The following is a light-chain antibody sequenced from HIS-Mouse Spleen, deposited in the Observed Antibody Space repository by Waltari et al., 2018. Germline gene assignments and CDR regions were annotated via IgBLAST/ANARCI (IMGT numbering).Light chain of an antibody. CDR3: QQYSNTPPIP. Sequence: DIVMTQSPDSLAVSLGERATINCKSSQSVLYSSNNKNYLAWYQQKPGQPPKLLIYWASTRESGVPNRFSGSGSGTDFTISSRSLQAEDVAVYSCQQYSNTPPIPCGRGTRLEI. J-gene: IGKJ5*01. V-gene: IGKV4-1*01. CDR2: WAS. CDR1: QSVLYSSNNKNY.